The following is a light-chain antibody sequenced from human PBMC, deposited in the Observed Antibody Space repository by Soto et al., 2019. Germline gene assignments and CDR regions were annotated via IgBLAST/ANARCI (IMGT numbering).Light chain of an antibody. CDR1: QSVGRNY. J-gene: IGKJ4*01. V-gene: IGKV3-20*01. CDR2: GAS. CDR3: QQYASSPLT. Sequence: EIVLTQSPGTLSLSPGERATLSCRASQSVGRNYLAWYQQKPGQAPRLLIHGASSRATGIPDRFSGSGSGPDFILTISRLEPEDVAVYYCQQYASSPLTFGGGTKVEIK.